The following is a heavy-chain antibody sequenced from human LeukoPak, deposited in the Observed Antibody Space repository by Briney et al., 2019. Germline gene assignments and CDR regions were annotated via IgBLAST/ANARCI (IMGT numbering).Heavy chain of an antibody. D-gene: IGHD3-16*01. CDR2: VSLAGQT. Sequence: SETLSLTCDVSGGSISNTNWWSWVRQPPGRGLEWIGEVSLAGQTNYNPSLKSRVTMSVDTSKNQFSLKLSSVTAADTAVYYCARGGWSLDLWGRGTLVTVSS. CDR1: GGSISNTNW. V-gene: IGHV4-4*02. J-gene: IGHJ2*01. CDR3: ARGGWSLDL.